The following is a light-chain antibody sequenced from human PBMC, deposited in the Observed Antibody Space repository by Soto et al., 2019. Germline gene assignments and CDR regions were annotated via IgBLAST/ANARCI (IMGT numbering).Light chain of an antibody. CDR2: EVF. CDR3: MQSIQLPYT. V-gene: IGKV2D-29*01. Sequence: DIVMTQTPLSLSVTPGQPASIYCKSSQSLLHSDGTASLCWYLQKAGQPQHLLIYEVFNRFSGVSDRFSGIGSGTDVTLKISRVEAEDVGVYYCMQSIQLPYTFGQGTKLEIK. CDR1: QSLLHSDGTAS. J-gene: IGKJ2*01.